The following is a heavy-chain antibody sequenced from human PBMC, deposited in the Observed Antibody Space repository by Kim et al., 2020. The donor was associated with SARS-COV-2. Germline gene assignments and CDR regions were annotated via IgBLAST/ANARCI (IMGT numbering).Heavy chain of an antibody. D-gene: IGHD2-15*01. Sequence: SETLSLTCTVSGDSIGNYYWSWVRQPPGEGLEWIGYIYYTGTTNYNPSLKSRATISVDTSKDQFSLNLTSVTAADTAVYFCARGTPAKMHYYYYYMDVWGKGTTVAVSS. CDR2: IYYTGTT. CDR1: GDSIGNYY. V-gene: IGHV4-59*01. CDR3: ARGTPAKMHYYYYYMDV. J-gene: IGHJ6*03.